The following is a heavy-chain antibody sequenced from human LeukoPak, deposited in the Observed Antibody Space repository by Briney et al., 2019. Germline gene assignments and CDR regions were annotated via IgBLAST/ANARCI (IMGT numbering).Heavy chain of an antibody. J-gene: IGHJ4*02. CDR3: ARGPPTYYGSTDY. D-gene: IGHD3-10*01. CDR1: GFSVSSNY. Sequence: GGSLRLSCAASGFSVSSNYMTWVRQAPGKGLEWVSVIYSGGNTFYPDSAKGRFIISIDTSKNTPYLLMNSLRAGDTGVYYCARGPPTYYGSTDYWGQGTLVTVSS. CDR2: IYSGGNT. V-gene: IGHV3-66*01.